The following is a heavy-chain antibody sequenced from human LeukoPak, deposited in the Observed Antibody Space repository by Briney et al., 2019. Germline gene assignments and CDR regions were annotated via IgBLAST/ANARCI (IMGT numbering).Heavy chain of an antibody. J-gene: IGHJ4*02. V-gene: IGHV3-21*01. CDR3: ARVVKAARAPNVYYFDY. Sequence: GGSLRLSCAASGFTFSSYSMNWVRQAPGKGLEWVSSISSSSSYIYYADSVKGRFTISRANAKNSLYLQMNRLRAEDTAVYYFARVVKAARAPNVYYFDYWGQGTLVTVSS. D-gene: IGHD6-6*01. CDR1: GFTFSSYS. CDR2: ISSSSSYI.